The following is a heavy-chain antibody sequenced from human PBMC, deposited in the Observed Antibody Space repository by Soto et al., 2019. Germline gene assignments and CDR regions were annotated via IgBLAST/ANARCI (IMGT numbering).Heavy chain of an antibody. CDR2: IHTGGKT. V-gene: IGHV3-53*02. CDR3: ATGGSKRVRGAIVEVFHLEF. D-gene: IGHD3-10*01. CDR1: GFTVTRNY. J-gene: IGHJ4*02. Sequence: ELQLVESGGGLIQPGGSLRLSCAASGFTVTRNYMTWVRLAPGKGLECVSTIHTGGKTFYTDSVKGRFTVSRDASKNTVDLQMNTLSVEVTAVYYCATGGSKRVRGAIVEVFHLEFWGRGTVVTVSS.